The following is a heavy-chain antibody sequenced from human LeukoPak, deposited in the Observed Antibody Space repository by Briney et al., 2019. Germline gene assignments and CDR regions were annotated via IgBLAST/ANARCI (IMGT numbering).Heavy chain of an antibody. CDR3: ARAPDIVVVVAATRGHYYYYMDV. CDR2: INHSGST. D-gene: IGHD2-15*01. Sequence: SETLSLTCAVYGGSFSGYYWSWIRQPPGKGLEWIGEINHSGSTNYNPSLKSRVTISVDTSKNQFSLKLSSVTAADTAVYCCARAPDIVVVVAATRGHYYYYMDVWGKGTTVTVSS. J-gene: IGHJ6*03. CDR1: GGSFSGYY. V-gene: IGHV4-34*01.